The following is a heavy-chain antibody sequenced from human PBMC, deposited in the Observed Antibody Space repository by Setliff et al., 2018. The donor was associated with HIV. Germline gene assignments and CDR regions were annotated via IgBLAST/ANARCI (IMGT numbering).Heavy chain of an antibody. J-gene: IGHJ6*02. CDR2: IYYSGST. CDR3: ARIFGDQGYYYGMDV. Sequence: PSETLSLTCTVSGGSISSYYWSWIRQPPGKGLEWIGYIYYSGSTNYNPSLKSRVTISVDTSKNQFSLKLSSVIAADTAVYNCARIFGDQGYYYGMDVWGQGTTVTVSS. V-gene: IGHV4-59*01. D-gene: IGHD3-3*01. CDR1: GGSISSYY.